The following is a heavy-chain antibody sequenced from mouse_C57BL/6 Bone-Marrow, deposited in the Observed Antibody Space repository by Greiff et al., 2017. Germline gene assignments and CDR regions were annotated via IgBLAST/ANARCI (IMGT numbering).Heavy chain of an antibody. V-gene: IGHV1-64*01. CDR1: GYTFTSYW. CDR3: AKETNRGYVDV. J-gene: IGHJ1*03. CDR2: IHPNSGST. D-gene: IGHD3-2*01. Sequence: QVQLQQPGAELVKPGASVKLSCKASGYTFTSYWMHWVRQRPGQGLEWIGMIHPNSGSTNYNEKFKSKATLTVDKSSSTAYMQLSSLTSEDSAVYDCAKETNRGYVDVWGTVTTVTVSS.